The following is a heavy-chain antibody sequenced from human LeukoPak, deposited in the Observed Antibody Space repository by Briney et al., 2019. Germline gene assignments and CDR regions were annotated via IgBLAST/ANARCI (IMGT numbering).Heavy chain of an antibody. CDR3: ARGGTSYDSSGYYRDYFDY. CDR1: GFTFSNFW. D-gene: IGHD3-22*01. J-gene: IGHJ4*02. CDR2: IKQDGSEK. Sequence: GGSLRPSCAASGFTFSNFWMHWVRQAPGKGLEWVANIKQDGSEKYYVDSVKGRFTISRDNAKNSLYLQMNSLRAEDTAVYYCARGGTSYDSSGYYRDYFDYWGQGTLVTVSS. V-gene: IGHV3-7*01.